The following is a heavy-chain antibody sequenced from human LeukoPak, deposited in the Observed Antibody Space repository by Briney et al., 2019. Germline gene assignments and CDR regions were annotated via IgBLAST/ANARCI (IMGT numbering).Heavy chain of an antibody. CDR1: GFIFSGYW. J-gene: IGHJ4*02. CDR3: ARDQYDTWSRRGNFDS. D-gene: IGHD3-3*01. CDR2: IKLDGSEK. Sequence: PGGSLRLSCAGSGFIFSGYWMSWVRQAPGKGLEWVANIKLDGSEKNYVDSVKGRFTISRDNTKNSLYLQMNSLRVEDTAVFYCARDQYDTWSRRGNFDSWGQGTLVIVSS. V-gene: IGHV3-7*03.